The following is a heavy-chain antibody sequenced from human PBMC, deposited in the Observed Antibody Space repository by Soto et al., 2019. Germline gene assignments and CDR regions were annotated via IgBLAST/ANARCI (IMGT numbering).Heavy chain of an antibody. D-gene: IGHD5-12*01. V-gene: IGHV1-18*04. CDR3: ARVNSGYDEDYFDY. J-gene: IGHJ4*02. CDR1: GYNFISHH. Sequence: GASVKVSCKTSGYNFISHHIHWVRQAPGQGLEWVGFINAFDGRAMHAQKLQGRVTMTTDTSTSTAYMELRSLRSDDTAVYYCARVNSGYDEDYFDYWGQGTLVTVSS. CDR2: INAFDGRA.